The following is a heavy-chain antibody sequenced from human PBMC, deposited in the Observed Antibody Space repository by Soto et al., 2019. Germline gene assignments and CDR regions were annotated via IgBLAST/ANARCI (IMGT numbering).Heavy chain of an antibody. CDR1: GGTFSSYA. J-gene: IGHJ4*02. D-gene: IGHD6-6*01. CDR3: ARDSSSSSSGY. V-gene: IGHV1-69*01. CDR2: IIPIFGTA. Sequence: QVPLVQSGAEVKKPGSSVKVSCKASGGTFSSYAISWVRQAPGHGLDWVGGIIPIFGTANYAQKFQGGVTITADESTSTAYMELSSRRSEDTAVYYCARDSSSSSSGYWGQGTLGTVAS.